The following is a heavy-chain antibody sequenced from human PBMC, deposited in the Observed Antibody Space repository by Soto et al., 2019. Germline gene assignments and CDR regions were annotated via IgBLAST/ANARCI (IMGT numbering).Heavy chain of an antibody. CDR1: GGSISSSNW. J-gene: IGHJ3*02. V-gene: IGHV4-4*02. CDR3: ARDLGVGCGGDCYENSTDDAFDI. Sequence: QVQLQESGPGLVKPSGTLSLTCAVSGGSISSSNWWSWVRQPPGKGLEWIGEIYHSGSTNYNPSLTSRVTISVDKSKNQFSLKLSSVTAADTAVYYCARDLGVGCGGDCYENSTDDAFDIWGQGTMVTVSS. CDR2: IYHSGST. D-gene: IGHD2-21*02.